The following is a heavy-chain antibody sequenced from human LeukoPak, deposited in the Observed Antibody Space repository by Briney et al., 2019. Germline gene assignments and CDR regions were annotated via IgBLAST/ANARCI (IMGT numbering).Heavy chain of an antibody. D-gene: IGHD5-12*01. CDR1: GGSISSGGYY. J-gene: IGHJ5*02. CDR3: ARTGVATIPFDP. Sequence: SQTLSLTCTVSGGSISSGGYYWSWIRQHPGTGLEWIGYIYYSGSTYYNPSLKSRVTISVDTSKNQFSLKLSSVTAADTAVYYCARTGVATIPFDPWGQGTLVTVSS. CDR2: IYYSGST. V-gene: IGHV4-31*03.